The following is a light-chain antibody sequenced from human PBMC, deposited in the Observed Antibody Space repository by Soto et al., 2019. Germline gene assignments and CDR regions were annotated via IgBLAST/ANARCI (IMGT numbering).Light chain of an antibody. J-gene: IGKJ1*01. CDR1: QSISSW. CDR2: DVS. CDR3: QQCNSFWT. Sequence: DIQMTQSPSTLSASVGDRVTITCRASQSISSWLAWYQQKPGKAPKLLIYDVSSLESGVPSRFSGSGSGTEFTLTISSLQPDNFATYYCQQCNSFWTFGQGPKVEIK. V-gene: IGKV1-5*01.